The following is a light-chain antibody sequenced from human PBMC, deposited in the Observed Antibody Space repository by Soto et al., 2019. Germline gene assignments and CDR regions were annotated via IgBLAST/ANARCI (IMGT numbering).Light chain of an antibody. CDR1: SRHSSYA. CDR2: LNSDGSH. Sequence: QSVLTQSPSASASLGASGKLTCALSSRHSSYAIAWYQQQPEKGPRYLMKLNSDGSHTKGDGRPDRFSGSSSGAERYLAIASHQSEDEDDYYCQTLGTGYWVFGGGTKLTV. CDR3: QTLGTGYWV. V-gene: IGLV4-69*01. J-gene: IGLJ3*02.